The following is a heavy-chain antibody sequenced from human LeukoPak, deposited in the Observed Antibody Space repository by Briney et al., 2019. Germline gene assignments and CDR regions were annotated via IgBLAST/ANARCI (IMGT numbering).Heavy chain of an antibody. CDR2: IYYSGST. CDR1: GGSVSSTSYF. CDR3: ARHFGYAVEHAFEI. D-gene: IGHD5-12*01. V-gene: IGHV4-39*01. J-gene: IGHJ3*02. Sequence: PSETLSLTCTVSGGSVSSTSYFWGWIRQPPGKGLEWIGSIYYSGSTYHNPSPKSRVTISVDTSKNQFSLKLISVTAADTAVYYCARHFGYAVEHAFEIWGQGTMVTVSS.